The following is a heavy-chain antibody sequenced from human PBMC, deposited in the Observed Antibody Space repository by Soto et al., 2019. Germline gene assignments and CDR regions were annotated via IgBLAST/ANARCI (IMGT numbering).Heavy chain of an antibody. J-gene: IGHJ6*02. D-gene: IGHD2-21*02. Sequence: QVRLQESGPGLVKPSETLSLTCTVSGGSISRYYWSWIRQPPGKGLEWIGYLYNTGSTIYNPSLEGRVTISVDTSKNQFSLNLNSVTAADTAVYYCARDLWGYCGTDCYPLDVWGPGTTVTVSS. CDR3: ARDLWGYCGTDCYPLDV. CDR1: GGSISRYY. CDR2: LYNTGST. V-gene: IGHV4-59*01.